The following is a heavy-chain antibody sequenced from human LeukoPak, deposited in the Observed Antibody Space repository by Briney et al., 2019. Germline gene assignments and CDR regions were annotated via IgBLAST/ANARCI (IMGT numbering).Heavy chain of an antibody. D-gene: IGHD5-18*01. Sequence: PGGSLRLSCAASGFAFSNYEMIWVRQAPGKEPEWVSYIHSNGGLTYYAASVKGRFTVSRDNAENSLYLQMISLRVEDTAIYYCASDLFHSYGGSGFGYYFDYWGQGTLVTVSS. V-gene: IGHV3-48*03. CDR3: ASDLFHSYGGSGFGYYFDY. J-gene: IGHJ4*02. CDR2: IHSNGGLT. CDR1: GFAFSNYE.